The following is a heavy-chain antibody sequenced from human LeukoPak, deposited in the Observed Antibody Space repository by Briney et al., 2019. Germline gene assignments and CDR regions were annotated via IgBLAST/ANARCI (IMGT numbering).Heavy chain of an antibody. CDR3: ARGGRGYGTWKDYFDY. CDR2: IDAGNGKT. D-gene: IGHD1-1*01. V-gene: IGHV1-3*01. CDR1: QYTFTDYA. J-gene: IGHJ4*02. Sequence: ASVKVCCKASQYTFTDYAVHWVRQAPGQRLEWMGWIDAGNGKTKYSQSFQGRVTIIRDASATTAYMELSSLTSEDTAVYYCARGGRGYGTWKDYFDYWGQGTLVTVSS.